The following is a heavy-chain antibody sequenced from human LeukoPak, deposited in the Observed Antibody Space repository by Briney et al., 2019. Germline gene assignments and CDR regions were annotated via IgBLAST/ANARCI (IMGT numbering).Heavy chain of an antibody. CDR2: ISYDGSNK. V-gene: IGHV3-30-3*01. D-gene: IGHD2-15*01. CDR1: GFTFSSYA. CDR3: ARVPAKAPGGSWTNYHYGVDV. J-gene: IGHJ6*04. Sequence: PGRSLRLSCAASGFTFSSYAMHWVRQAPGKGLEWVAVISYDGSNKYYADSVKGRFTISRDNAKNTLYLQMSSLRAEDTAVYYCARVPAKAPGGSWTNYHYGVDVWGKGTTVSVSS.